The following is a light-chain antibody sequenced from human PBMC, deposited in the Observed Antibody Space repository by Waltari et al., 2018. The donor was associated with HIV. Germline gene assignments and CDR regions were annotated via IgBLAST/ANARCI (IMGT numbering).Light chain of an antibody. J-gene: IGKJ5*01. CDR3: MQTIEVPSIT. CDR1: QSLLHNDGKTY. CDR2: EVY. V-gene: IGKV2D-29*01. Sequence: IVMTQTPLSLSVTPGQPASISCKPSQSLLHNDGKTYLYWYFQKPGHPPQTLIYEVYNRFSGVPDRFSGSGSETGFTLKSSRVEAEDVGSYYCMQTIEVPSITFGQGTRLEIK.